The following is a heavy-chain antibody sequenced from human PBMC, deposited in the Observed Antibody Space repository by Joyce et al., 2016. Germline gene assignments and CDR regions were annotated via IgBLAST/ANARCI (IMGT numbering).Heavy chain of an antibody. CDR2: IKPRGEGT. D-gene: IGHD6-19*01. CDR3: ARDLSSGWSLDY. Sequence: QVQLVQSGAEVKELGASVKVSCKASGYTFTNHHMHWVRQAPGQGLEWMGIIKPRGEGTRNAQKFQGRVTITKDTSTSVEYKELSRLRSEDTAVYYCARDLSSGWSLDYWGEGTLVTVSS. V-gene: IGHV1-46*01. J-gene: IGHJ4*02. CDR1: GYTFTNHH.